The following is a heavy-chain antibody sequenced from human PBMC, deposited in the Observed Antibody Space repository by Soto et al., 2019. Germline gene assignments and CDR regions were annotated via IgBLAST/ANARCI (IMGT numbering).Heavy chain of an antibody. D-gene: IGHD3-22*01. CDR2: IGTAGDT. CDR1: VFTFISYD. CDR3: ESSQGTRSESSGYSNYAFDI. J-gene: IGHJ3*02. V-gene: IGHV3-13*01. Sequence: GWSLRLSCAPSVFTFISYDMHWARHATGKGLEWVSAIGTAGDTYYPGSVKGRFTISRENAKNSLYLQMNSLRAGDTAVYYCESSQGTRSESSGYSNYAFDICGQGTMVTVTS.